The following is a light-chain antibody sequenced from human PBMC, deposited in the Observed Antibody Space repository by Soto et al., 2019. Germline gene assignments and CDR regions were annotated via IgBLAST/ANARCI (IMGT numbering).Light chain of an antibody. V-gene: IGKV3-20*01. Sequence: ENVLTQSPGTLSLSPGERATLSCRASQSVTSSYLAWYQQKPGQAPRLLIYSASSRATGVPDRFSGSGSETDFTLTISRVEPVDFVVYCCQQYTSSRHNFGKGTQL. CDR1: QSVTSSY. J-gene: IGKJ2*01. CDR2: SAS. CDR3: QQYTSSRHN.